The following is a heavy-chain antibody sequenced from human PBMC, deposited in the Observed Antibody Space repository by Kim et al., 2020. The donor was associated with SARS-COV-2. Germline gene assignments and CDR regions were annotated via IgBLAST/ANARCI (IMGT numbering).Heavy chain of an antibody. CDR3: ARDLDDSWGHDAFDI. Sequence: GGSLRLSCVASGFTFSSYSMNWVRQAPGKGLEWVSSISSSSSYIYYADSVKGRFTISRDNAKNSLYLQMNSLRAEDTAVYYCARDLDDSWGHDAFDIWGQGTMVTVSS. D-gene: IGHD3-3*01. J-gene: IGHJ3*02. CDR1: GFTFSSYS. V-gene: IGHV3-21*01. CDR2: ISSSSSYI.